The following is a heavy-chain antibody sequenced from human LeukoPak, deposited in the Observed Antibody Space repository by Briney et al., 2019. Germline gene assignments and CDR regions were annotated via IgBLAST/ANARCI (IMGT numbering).Heavy chain of an antibody. Sequence: PGGSLRLSCAASGFTFSTYGMTWVRQPPGKGLEWVSSIRADGGSTYFADSVKGRFTISRDNSKNTLYLQMNSLRAEDTAVYYCARVLLGSTGYFDPCGQGTLVTVSS. D-gene: IGHD1-26*01. J-gene: IGHJ4*02. V-gene: IGHV3-23*01. CDR1: GFTFSTYG. CDR2: IRADGGST. CDR3: ARVLLGSTGYFDP.